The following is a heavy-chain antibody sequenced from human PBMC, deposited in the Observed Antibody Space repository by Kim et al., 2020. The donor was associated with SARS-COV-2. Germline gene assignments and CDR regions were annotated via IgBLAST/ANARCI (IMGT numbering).Heavy chain of an antibody. V-gene: IGHV3-30*04. CDR2: ISYDGSNK. CDR1: GFTFSSYA. CDR3: ARPITMIVVVICPDAFD. D-gene: IGHD3-22*01. Sequence: GGSLRRSCAASGFTFSSYAMHWVRQAPGKGLEWVAVISYDGSNKYYADSVKGRFTISRDNSKNTLYLQMNSLRAEDTPVYYCARPITMIVVVICPDAFD. J-gene: IGHJ3*02.